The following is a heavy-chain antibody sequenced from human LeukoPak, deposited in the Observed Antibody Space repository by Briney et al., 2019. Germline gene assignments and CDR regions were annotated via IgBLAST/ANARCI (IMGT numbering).Heavy chain of an antibody. J-gene: IGHJ6*02. V-gene: IGHV4-34*01. CDR1: GGSFSGYY. Sequence: SETLSLTCAVYGGSFSGYYWSWIRQPPGKGLEWIGEINHSGSTNYNPSLKSRVTTSVDTSKNQFSLKLSSVTAADTAVYYCARAGRITIFGVVIDYYYGMDVWGQGTTVTVSS. D-gene: IGHD3-3*01. CDR2: INHSGST. CDR3: ARAGRITIFGVVIDYYYGMDV.